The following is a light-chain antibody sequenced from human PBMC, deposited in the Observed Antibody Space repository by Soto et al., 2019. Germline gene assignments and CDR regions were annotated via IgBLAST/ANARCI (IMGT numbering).Light chain of an antibody. J-gene: IGLJ1*01. V-gene: IGLV2-14*01. Sequence: QSALTQPASLSGSPGQSITISCTGTSSDVGGYNYVSWFQQRPGNAPKLMIYDVSNRPSGVSNRFSGSKSGNTASLTISGLQAEDEADYYRSSYTSTSILEVFGTGTKVSVL. CDR2: DVS. CDR1: SSDVGGYNY. CDR3: SSYTSTSILEV.